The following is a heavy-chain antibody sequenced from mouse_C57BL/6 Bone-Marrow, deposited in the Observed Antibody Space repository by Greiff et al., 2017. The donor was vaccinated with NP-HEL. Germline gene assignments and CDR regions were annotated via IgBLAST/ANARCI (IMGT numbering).Heavy chain of an antibody. CDR3: ARDDGYYVWAMDY. CDR1: GYTFTSYW. CDR2: IDPSDSYT. V-gene: IGHV1-69*01. D-gene: IGHD2-3*01. J-gene: IGHJ4*01. Sequence: VQLQQPGAELVMPGASVKLSCKASGYTFTSYWMHWVKQRPGQGLEWIGEIDPSDSYTNYNQKFKGKSTLTVDKSSSTAYMQLSSLTSEDSAVYYCARDDGYYVWAMDYWGQGTSVTVSS.